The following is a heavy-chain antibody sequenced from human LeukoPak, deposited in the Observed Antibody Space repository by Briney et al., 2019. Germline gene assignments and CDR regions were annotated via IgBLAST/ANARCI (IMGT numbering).Heavy chain of an antibody. V-gene: IGHV3-21*01. CDR3: ARGVVPAAFNWFDP. D-gene: IGHD2-2*01. CDR1: GFTISSYS. Sequence: GGALRLSCAASGFTISSYSMNWVRQAPGKGLEWVSSISSSSSYIYYADSVKGRFTIPRDNAKNSLYLQMNSLRAEDTAVYYCARGVVPAAFNWFDPWGQGTLVTVSS. J-gene: IGHJ5*02. CDR2: ISSSSSYI.